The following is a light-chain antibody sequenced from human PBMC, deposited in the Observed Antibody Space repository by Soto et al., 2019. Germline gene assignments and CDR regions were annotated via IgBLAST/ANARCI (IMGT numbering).Light chain of an antibody. CDR1: QSVSSK. CDR3: QQCNSWPIT. J-gene: IGKJ5*01. Sequence: EIVMTQYPATLSVSLGERATLSCRASQSVSSKLAWYQQKPGQAPRLLIYGASTRATGIPARFSGSGSGTEFTLTISSLQSEDFAVYYCQQCNSWPITFGQGTRLEIK. CDR2: GAS. V-gene: IGKV3-15*01.